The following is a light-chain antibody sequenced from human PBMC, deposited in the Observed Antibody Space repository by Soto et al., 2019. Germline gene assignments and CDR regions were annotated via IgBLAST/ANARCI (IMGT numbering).Light chain of an antibody. CDR3: QQYGGDYT. CDR2: GAS. V-gene: IGKV3-15*01. Sequence: EIVMTQSPATLSVSPGERATLSCRASQGVSNDLAWYQQKPGQAPRLLIYGASTRATGIPARFSGSGSGTEFTLTISSLQSEDFAIYYCQQYGGDYTFGQGTKLQI. CDR1: QGVSND. J-gene: IGKJ2*01.